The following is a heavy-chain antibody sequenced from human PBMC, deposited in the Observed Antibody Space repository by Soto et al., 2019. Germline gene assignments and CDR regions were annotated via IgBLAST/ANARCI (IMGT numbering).Heavy chain of an antibody. CDR2: IYYSGST. D-gene: IGHD1-26*01. CDR3: ASLRALYEIVEHWFDP. Sequence: SETLSLTCTVSGGSISSGGYYWSWIRQHPGKGLEWIGYIYYSGSTYYNPSLKSRVTISVDTSKNQFSLKLSSVTAADTAVYYCASLRALYEIVEHWFDPWGQGTLVTVSS. J-gene: IGHJ5*02. CDR1: GGSISSGGYY. V-gene: IGHV4-31*03.